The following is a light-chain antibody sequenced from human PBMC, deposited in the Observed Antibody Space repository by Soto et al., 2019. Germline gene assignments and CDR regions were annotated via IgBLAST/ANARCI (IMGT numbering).Light chain of an antibody. Sequence: DIQMTQSPSSLSASIGDRVTITCRASQSISSHLNWYQQKPGKTPELLIYEASSLQSGVPSRFSGSGSGTEFTLTMSTLQSVDFATYYCQHSNSAPYSFGQGPKLEIK. V-gene: IGKV1-39*01. CDR1: QSISSH. CDR2: EAS. CDR3: QHSNSAPYS. J-gene: IGKJ2*03.